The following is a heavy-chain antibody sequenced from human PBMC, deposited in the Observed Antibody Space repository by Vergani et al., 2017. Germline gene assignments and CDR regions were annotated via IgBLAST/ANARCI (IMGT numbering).Heavy chain of an antibody. CDR3: ARGLRNYSYYMDV. J-gene: IGHJ6*03. Sequence: QVQLQESGPGLVKPSETLSLTCTVSGGSISSYYWSWIRQPPGKGLEWIGYIYYSGSTNYNPSLKSRVTISVDTSKNQFSLKLSSVTAADTAVYYCARGLRNYSYYMDVWGKGTTVTVSS. V-gene: IGHV4-59*08. D-gene: IGHD2-21*02. CDR2: IYYSGST. CDR1: GGSISSYY.